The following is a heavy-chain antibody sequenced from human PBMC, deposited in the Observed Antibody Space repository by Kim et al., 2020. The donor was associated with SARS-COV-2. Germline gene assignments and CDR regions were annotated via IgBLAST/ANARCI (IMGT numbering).Heavy chain of an antibody. V-gene: IGHV4-39*01. J-gene: IGHJ4*02. Sequence: PRNEVAISVDTSKNQFSLKLGSVTAADTAVYYCARLNYYDSSGYYEFDYWGQGTLVTVSS. CDR3: ARLNYYDSSGYYEFDY. D-gene: IGHD3-22*01.